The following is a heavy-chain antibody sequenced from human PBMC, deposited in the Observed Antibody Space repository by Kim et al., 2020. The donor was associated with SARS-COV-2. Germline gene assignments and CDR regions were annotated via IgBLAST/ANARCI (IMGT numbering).Heavy chain of an antibody. D-gene: IGHD2-2*01. CDR1: GFTFSIYA. CDR3: AKGMAGRLIVVVPAAIVPDDYYGMDV. Sequence: GGSLRLSCAASGFTFSIYAMSWVRQAPGKGLEWVSAISGSGGSTYYADSVKGRFTISRDNSKNTLYLQMNSLRAEDTAVYYCAKGMAGRLIVVVPAAIVPDDYYGMDVWGQGTTVTVSS. CDR2: ISGSGGST. V-gene: IGHV3-23*01. J-gene: IGHJ6*02.